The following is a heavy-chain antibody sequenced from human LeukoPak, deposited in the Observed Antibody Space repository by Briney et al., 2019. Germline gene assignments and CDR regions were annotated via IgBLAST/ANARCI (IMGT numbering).Heavy chain of an antibody. Sequence: GGSLRLSCAASGFTFSTYEMNWVRQAPGKGLEWVSHISSSGSTIYYADSVKGRFTISRDNAKNSLYLQMNSLRAEDTAVYYCARDSSYYGSGSFSDWGQGTLVTVSS. CDR2: ISSSGSTI. CDR3: ARDSSYYGSGSFSD. CDR1: GFTFSTYE. V-gene: IGHV3-48*03. D-gene: IGHD3-10*01. J-gene: IGHJ4*02.